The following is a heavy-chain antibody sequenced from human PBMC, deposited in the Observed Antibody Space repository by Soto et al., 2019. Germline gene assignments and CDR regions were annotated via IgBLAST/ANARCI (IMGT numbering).Heavy chain of an antibody. CDR3: EGWNGIDV. Sequence: SVKVSCKASGGTFSSYAISWVRQAPGQGLGWMRGIIPLFGTANYPQKFQARVTITADKSTSTSYMELGSMRCEDTAVYYCEGWNGIDVWRQGTTVT. V-gene: IGHV1-69*06. J-gene: IGHJ6*02. CDR1: GGTFSSYA. CDR2: IIPLFGTA.